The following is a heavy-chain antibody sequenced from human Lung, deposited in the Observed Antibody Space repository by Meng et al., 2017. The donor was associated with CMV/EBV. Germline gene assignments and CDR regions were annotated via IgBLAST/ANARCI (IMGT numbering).Heavy chain of an antibody. J-gene: IGHJ3*01. V-gene: IGHV3-48*04. CDR3: ARDATHDLASFDAFDL. CDR1: GFTFSRYS. D-gene: IGHD1-1*01. CDR2: ISSGSRTI. Sequence: GEXXKISCAASGFTFSRYSLNWVRQAPGKGLEWLSYISSGSRTIHYADSVKGRFTISRDSAQNSLYLEMNSLRAEDTAVYYCARDATHDLASFDAFDLWGQGTXVTVSS.